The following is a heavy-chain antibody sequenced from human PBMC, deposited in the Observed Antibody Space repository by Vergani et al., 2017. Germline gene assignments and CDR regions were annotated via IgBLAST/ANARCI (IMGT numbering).Heavy chain of an antibody. J-gene: IGHJ6*02. Sequence: QVQLVESGGGVVQPGRSLRLSCAASGFTFSSYAMHWVRQAPGKGLEWVAVISYDGSNKDYADSVKGRFTISRDKSKNTLYLQMNSLRAEDTAVYYCVRDYASVYGMDVWGQGP. D-gene: IGHD3-16*01. CDR3: VRDYASVYGMDV. V-gene: IGHV3-30-3*01. CDR1: GFTFSSYA. CDR2: ISYDGSNK.